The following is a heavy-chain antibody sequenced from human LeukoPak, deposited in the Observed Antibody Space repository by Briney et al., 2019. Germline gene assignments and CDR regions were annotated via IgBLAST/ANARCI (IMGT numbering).Heavy chain of an antibody. CDR3: AQGQDIILTGYALDY. J-gene: IGHJ4*02. D-gene: IGHD3-9*01. Sequence: QTGGSLRLSCAASGFTFDDYAMHWVRQAPGKGLEWVSGISWNSGSLNYADSVKGRFTISRDNAKNSLYLQMNSLRAGDTALYYCAQGQDIILTGYALDYWGQGTLITVSS. V-gene: IGHV3-9*01. CDR2: ISWNSGSL. CDR1: GFTFDDYA.